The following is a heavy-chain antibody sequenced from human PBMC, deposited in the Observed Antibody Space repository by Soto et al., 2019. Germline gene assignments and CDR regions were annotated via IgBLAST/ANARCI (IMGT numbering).Heavy chain of an antibody. CDR3: IPRGE. D-gene: IGHD3-16*01. Sequence: EVQVVESGGGLVQPGGSLRLSCAASGFSFSHHWMTWVRQAPGEGLEWVASMNQDGSEIYYVDSAKGRFTISRDNAKNSLYLQMFVLRAEATAVDYWIPRGEWGQGTLVSVTS. J-gene: IGHJ1*01. CDR2: MNQDGSEI. V-gene: IGHV3-7*05. CDR1: GFSFSHHW.